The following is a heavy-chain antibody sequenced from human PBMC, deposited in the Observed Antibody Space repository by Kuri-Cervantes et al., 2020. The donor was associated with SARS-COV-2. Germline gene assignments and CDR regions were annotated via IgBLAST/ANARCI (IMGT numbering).Heavy chain of an antibody. CDR2: ISGSGGST. D-gene: IGHD2-15*01. CDR1: GFTFSSYA. CDR3: AKETTIVVVVAVAH. Sequence: GGSLRLSCAASGFTFSSYAMSWVRQAPGKGLEWVSAISGSGGSTYYADSVKGRFTISRDNSKNTLYLQMNSLRAEDTALYYCAKETTIVVVVAVAHWGQGTLVTVSS. V-gene: IGHV3-23*01. J-gene: IGHJ4*02.